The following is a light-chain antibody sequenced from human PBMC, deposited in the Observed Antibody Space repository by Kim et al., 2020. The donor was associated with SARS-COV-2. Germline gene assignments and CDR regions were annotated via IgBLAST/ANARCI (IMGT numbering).Light chain of an antibody. J-gene: IGKJ1*01. Sequence: AAIGDRVTTTTRPSQGSRNDLSWYQQKPAQAPKVLVYAEASLLPGVPPRFSGSGSDTAFTLTISSLQPEDASTYYCRQDYTYPWTFGQGTKVDIK. CDR1: QGSRND. CDR2: AEA. CDR3: RQDYTYPWT. V-gene: IGKV1-6*01.